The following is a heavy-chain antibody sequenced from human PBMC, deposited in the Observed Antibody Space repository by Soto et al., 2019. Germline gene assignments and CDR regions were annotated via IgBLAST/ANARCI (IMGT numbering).Heavy chain of an antibody. V-gene: IGHV4-34*01. D-gene: IGHD6-6*01. J-gene: IGHJ4*02. CDR2: INHSGST. CDR1: GGSFSGYY. CDR3: ARATNDIAARPFDY. Sequence: SETLSLTCAVYGGSFSGYYWSWIRQPPGKGLEWIGEINHSGSTNYNPSLKSRVTISVDTSKNQFSLKLSSVTAADTAVYYCARATNDIAARPFDYWGQGTLVTVSS.